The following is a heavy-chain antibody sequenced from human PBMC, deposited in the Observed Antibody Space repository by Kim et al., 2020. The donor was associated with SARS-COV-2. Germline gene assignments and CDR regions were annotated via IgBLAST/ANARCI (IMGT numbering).Heavy chain of an antibody. J-gene: IGHJ4*02. CDR3: AKDVAYYYDSSGYH. V-gene: IGHV3-9*01. CDR1: GFTFGDYA. CDR2: ISWNSGSI. D-gene: IGHD3-22*01. Sequence: GGSLRLSCAASGFTFGDYAMHWVRQAPGKGLEWVSGISWNSGSIGYADSVKGRFTISRDNAKNSLYLQMNSLRAEDTALYYCAKDVAYYYDSSGYHWGQGTLVTVSS.